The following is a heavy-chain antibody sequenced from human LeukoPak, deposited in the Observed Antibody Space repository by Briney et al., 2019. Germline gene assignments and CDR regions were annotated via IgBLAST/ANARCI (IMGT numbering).Heavy chain of an antibody. CDR3: AKDGILVSAMAYYFDY. CDR2: ISGSGGNT. V-gene: IGHV3-23*01. Sequence: GGSLRLSCAASGFTFSSYAMSWVRQAPGKGLEWVSVISGSGGNTYYADSVKGRFTISRDNSKNTLYLQLNSLRAEDTAVYYCAKDGILVSAMAYYFDYWGQGTLVTVSS. CDR1: GFTFSSYA. D-gene: IGHD5-18*01. J-gene: IGHJ4*02.